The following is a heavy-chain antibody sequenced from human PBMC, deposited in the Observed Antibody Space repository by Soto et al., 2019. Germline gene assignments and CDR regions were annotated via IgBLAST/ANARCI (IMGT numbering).Heavy chain of an antibody. CDR1: GGSINGYY. D-gene: IGHD3-10*01. V-gene: IGHV4-4*07. CDR3: ERHPSGMLTDSYYFDY. J-gene: IGHJ4*02. CDR2: IYITGTT. Sequence: QVQLQESGPGLVRPSETLSLTCTVSGGSINGYYWNWIRQPAGKGLEWIGRIYITGTTNSNPSLKGRVTMSVDTSKNHFSRRLNFVTAADTAVYYCERHPSGMLTDSYYFDYWGQGALITVSS.